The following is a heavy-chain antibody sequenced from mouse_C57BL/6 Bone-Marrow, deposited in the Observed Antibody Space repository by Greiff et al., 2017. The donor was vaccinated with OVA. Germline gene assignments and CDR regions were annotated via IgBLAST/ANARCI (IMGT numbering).Heavy chain of an antibody. CDR3: TRRGTGTGDY. J-gene: IGHJ2*01. CDR1: GYTFTDYE. D-gene: IGHD4-1*01. CDR2: IDPETGGT. Sequence: QVQLQQSGAELVRPGASVTLSCKASGYTFTDYEMHWVKQTPVHGLEWIGAIDPETGGTAYNQKFKGKAILTADKSSSTAYMELRSLTSEDSAVYYCTRRGTGTGDYWGQGTTRTVSS. V-gene: IGHV1-15*01.